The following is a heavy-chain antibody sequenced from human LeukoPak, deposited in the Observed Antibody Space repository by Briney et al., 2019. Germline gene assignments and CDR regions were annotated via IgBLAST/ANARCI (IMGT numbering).Heavy chain of an antibody. D-gene: IGHD3-10*01. CDR2: ISYDGSNK. J-gene: IGHJ4*02. V-gene: IGHV3-30*18. Sequence: GRSLRLSCAASGFTFSSYGMHWVRQAPGKGLEWVAVISYDGSNKYYADSVKGRFTISRDNSKNTLYLQMNSLRAEDTAVYYCAKDYYGSGSYLTDYFDYWGQGTLVTVSS. CDR3: AKDYYGSGSYLTDYFDY. CDR1: GFTFSSYG.